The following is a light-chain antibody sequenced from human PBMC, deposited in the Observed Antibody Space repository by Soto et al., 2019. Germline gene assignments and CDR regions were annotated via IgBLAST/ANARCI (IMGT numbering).Light chain of an antibody. J-gene: IGKJ1*01. V-gene: IGKV1-5*01. CDR1: QTISTW. CDR2: DVS. CDR3: QHYNNYPWT. Sequence: DIPMTQSPSTLSASVGDRVTITCRASQTISTWLAWYQQRPGKAPKVLMYDVSNLESGVSSRFRGNGSGTEFTLTIDSLQPDDFATYYCQHYNNYPWTFGQGTKVEV.